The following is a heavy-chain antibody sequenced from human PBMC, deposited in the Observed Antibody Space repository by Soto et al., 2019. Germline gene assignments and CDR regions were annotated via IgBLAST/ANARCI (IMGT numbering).Heavy chain of an antibody. V-gene: IGHV1-24*01. Sequence: GASVKVSCKVSGYTPTELSMHWVRQAPGKGLEWMGGFDPEDGKTIYAQKFQGRVTMTRNTSIGTAYMELSSLRSEDTAVYYCAIRLYELGELLAEWFDPWGQGTLVTVSS. CDR3: AIRLYELGELLAEWFDP. D-gene: IGHD3-10*01. J-gene: IGHJ5*02. CDR2: FDPEDGKT. CDR1: GYTPTELS.